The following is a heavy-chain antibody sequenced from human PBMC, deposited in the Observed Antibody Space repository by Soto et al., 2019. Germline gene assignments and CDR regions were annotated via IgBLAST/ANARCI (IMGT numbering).Heavy chain of an antibody. D-gene: IGHD3-16*01. V-gene: IGHV4-59*01. Sequence: PSETLSLTCTVSGGSITSSYWSWIRRPPGKGLEWIAYIYDTGISGYTPSTSYNPSLKSRVTMSVDTSKSQFSLKLTSVTAADTAVYYCASGNAWGVLLAYWGQGTLVTVSS. CDR3: ASGNAWGVLLAY. CDR2: IYDTGISGYTPST. CDR1: GGSITSSY. J-gene: IGHJ4*02.